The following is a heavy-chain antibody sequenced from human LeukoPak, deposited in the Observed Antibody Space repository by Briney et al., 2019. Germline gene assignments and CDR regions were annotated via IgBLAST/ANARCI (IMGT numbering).Heavy chain of an antibody. Sequence: GGSLRLSCAASGFTFSSNTMTWVRQVSGKGLEWVSSIRGGGSDTHYAGTVRGRFTISRDNAIYSVYLQMNSLRAEDTAVYYCARDNGLAKFDYWGQETLVTVSS. CDR3: ARDNGLAKFDY. J-gene: IGHJ4*02. D-gene: IGHD4-17*01. CDR2: IRGGGSDT. V-gene: IGHV3-21*01. CDR1: GFTFSSNT.